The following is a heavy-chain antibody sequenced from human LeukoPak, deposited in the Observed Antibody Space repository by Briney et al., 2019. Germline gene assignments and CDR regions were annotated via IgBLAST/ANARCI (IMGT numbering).Heavy chain of an antibody. CDR2: IKEDGSAK. Sequence: GGSVRLSCADSGFTFSTSWMAWVRQAPGKGLEWVANIKEDGSAKNYVGSVKGRFTVSRDNAKNSVYLEMNSLRAEDTAVYYCARDRAYNRFDYWGQGTLVTVSS. J-gene: IGHJ4*02. CDR1: GFTFSTSW. V-gene: IGHV3-7*01. D-gene: IGHD5-24*01. CDR3: ARDRAYNRFDY.